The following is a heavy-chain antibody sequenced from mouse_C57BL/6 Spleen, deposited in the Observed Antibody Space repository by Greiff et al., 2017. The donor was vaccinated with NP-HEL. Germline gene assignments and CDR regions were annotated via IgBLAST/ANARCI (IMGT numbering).Heavy chain of an antibody. Sequence: VQLQQPGTELVKPGASVKLSCKASGYTFTSYWMHWVKQRPGQGLEWIGNINPSNGGTNYNEKFKSKATLTVDKSSSTAYMQLSSLTSEDSAVYYCARITTVGATPFDYWGQGTTLTVSS. CDR2: INPSNGGT. J-gene: IGHJ2*01. CDR1: GYTFTSYW. D-gene: IGHD1-1*01. V-gene: IGHV1-53*01. CDR3: ARITTVGATPFDY.